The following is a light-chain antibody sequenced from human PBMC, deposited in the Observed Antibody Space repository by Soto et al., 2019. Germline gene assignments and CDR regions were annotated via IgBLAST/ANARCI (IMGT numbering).Light chain of an antibody. J-gene: IGKJ2*01. V-gene: IGKV1-9*01. CDR3: QQLNSDWYT. Sequence: DIQLTQSPSFLSASVGDRVTITCRASQGISSYLAWYQQKPGKAPKLLIYGASTLRSGVPSRFSGSGSGTDFTLTISSLQPEDFGSFYCQQLNSDWYTFGQGTKREIK. CDR1: QGISSY. CDR2: GAS.